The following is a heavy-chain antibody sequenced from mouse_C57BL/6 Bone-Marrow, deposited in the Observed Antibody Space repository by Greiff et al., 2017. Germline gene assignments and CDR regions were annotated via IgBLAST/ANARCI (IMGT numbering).Heavy chain of an antibody. Sequence: VQLQQSGAELVRPGASVKLSCKASGYTFTSYGISWVKQRTGQGLEWIGEIYPRSGNTYYNAKFKGKATLTADKSSSTAYLELRSLTSEDSAVYFCAREGYYDSSFDYWGQGTTLTVSS. CDR3: AREGYYDSSFDY. D-gene: IGHD1-1*01. V-gene: IGHV1-81*01. CDR2: IYPRSGNT. J-gene: IGHJ2*01. CDR1: GYTFTSYG.